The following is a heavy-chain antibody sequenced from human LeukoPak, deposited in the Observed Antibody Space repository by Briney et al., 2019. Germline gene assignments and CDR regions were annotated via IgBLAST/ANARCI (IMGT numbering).Heavy chain of an antibody. CDR1: GFSFSNHA. Sequence: PGGSLRLSCAASGFSFSNHAMHWVRQAAGTGLEWVAVISYDAGNKYYADSVEGRFTISRDNSKNTLFLQMNSLRPDDTAVYYCAKDLYSINWSAGVFDYWGQGTLVSVSS. J-gene: IGHJ4*02. D-gene: IGHD1-20*01. CDR2: ISYDAGNK. CDR3: AKDLYSINWSAGVFDY. V-gene: IGHV3-30*18.